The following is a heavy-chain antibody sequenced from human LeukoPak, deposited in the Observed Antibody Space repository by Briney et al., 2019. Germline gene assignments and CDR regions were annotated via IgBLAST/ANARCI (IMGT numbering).Heavy chain of an antibody. J-gene: IGHJ4*02. Sequence: GGSLRLSCAASGFTFSNAWVSWVRQAPGKWLEWVGRIKSISDGGTTDYAAPVKGRFTISREDSKNTLYLQMNGLKTEDTAVYYCTTNPKYFDYWGQGTLVTVSS. V-gene: IGHV3-15*01. CDR2: IKSISDGGTT. CDR1: GFTFSNAW. CDR3: TTNPKYFDY.